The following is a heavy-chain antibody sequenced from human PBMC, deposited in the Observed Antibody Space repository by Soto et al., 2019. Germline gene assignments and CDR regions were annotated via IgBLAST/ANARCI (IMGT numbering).Heavy chain of an antibody. V-gene: IGHV3-23*01. D-gene: IGHD2-8*01. Sequence: EVQLLEFGGGLVQPGGSLKLSCVASGFTFTSNAMSWVRQAPGKGLEWVSAISGDGADTYYADSVRGRFTISRDNSKNTLSLQMNSLRVEDTARYYCVKDFRCADWGQGTLVTVSS. CDR1: GFTFTSNA. CDR3: VKDFRCAD. J-gene: IGHJ4*02. CDR2: ISGDGADT.